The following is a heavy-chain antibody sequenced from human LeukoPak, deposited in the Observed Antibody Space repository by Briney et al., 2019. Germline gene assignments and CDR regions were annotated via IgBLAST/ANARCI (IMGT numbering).Heavy chain of an antibody. CDR3: ARDPSDYGDYRGYFDY. V-gene: IGHV3-7*01. J-gene: IGHJ4*02. CDR2: IKQDGSEK. Sequence: GGSLRLSCAASGFTFSSYWMSWVRQAPGKGLEWVANIKQDGSEKYYVDSVKGRFTISRDNAKNSLYLQMNSLRAEDTAVYYCARDPSDYGDYRGYFDYWGQGTLVTVSS. D-gene: IGHD4-17*01. CDR1: GFTFSSYW.